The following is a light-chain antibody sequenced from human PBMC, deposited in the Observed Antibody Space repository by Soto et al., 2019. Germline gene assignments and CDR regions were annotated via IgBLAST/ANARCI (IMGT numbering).Light chain of an antibody. V-gene: IGKV3-15*01. J-gene: IGKJ1*01. Sequence: EIVMTQSPATLSVSPGERATLSSRASQTISSNLAWYQQKPGQAPRVLIDGASNRATGIPARFSGSGSGTEFTLAISRHQSEDVAVYYCQQYNNWLWTFGQGTKVEI. CDR1: QTISSN. CDR3: QQYNNWLWT. CDR2: GAS.